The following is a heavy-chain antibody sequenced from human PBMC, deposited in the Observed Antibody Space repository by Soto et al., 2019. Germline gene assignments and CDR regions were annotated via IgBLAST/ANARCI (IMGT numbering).Heavy chain of an antibody. Sequence: GASVKVSCKASGYTFTSYAIHWVRQAPGQRLEWMGWINAGNGDTKYSQKFQGRVTITRDTSASTAYMELSSLRSEDTAVYYCARDPYSNYALDYWGQGTLVTVSS. CDR1: GYTFTSYA. V-gene: IGHV1-3*01. CDR2: INAGNGDT. D-gene: IGHD4-4*01. CDR3: ARDPYSNYALDY. J-gene: IGHJ4*02.